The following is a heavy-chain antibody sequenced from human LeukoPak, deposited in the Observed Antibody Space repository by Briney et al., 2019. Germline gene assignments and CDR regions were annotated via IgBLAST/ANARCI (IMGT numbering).Heavy chain of an antibody. J-gene: IGHJ4*02. V-gene: IGHV1-69*05. CDR1: GGSFSSYA. CDR3: ARAPYYYDSSGYSDY. D-gene: IGHD3-22*01. CDR2: IIPIFGTA. Sequence: SVKVSCKASGGSFSSYAISWVRQAPGQGLEWMGWIIPIFGTANYAQKFQGRVTITTDESTSTAYMELSSLRSEDTAVYYCARAPYYYDSSGYSDYWGQGTLVTVSS.